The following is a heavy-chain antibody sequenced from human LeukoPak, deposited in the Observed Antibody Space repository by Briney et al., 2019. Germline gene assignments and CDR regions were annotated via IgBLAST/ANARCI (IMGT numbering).Heavy chain of an antibody. CDR3: ASLRTETVRGTVGYY. CDR2: IYYSGST. Sequence: SETLSLTCIVSGGSISSSSFYWGWIRQPPGKGLEWIGSIYYSGSTYYNPSLKSRVTISVDTSKNQFSLKLSSVTAADTAVYYCASLRTETVRGTVGYYWGQGTLVTVSS. D-gene: IGHD4-23*01. V-gene: IGHV4-39*01. J-gene: IGHJ4*02. CDR1: GGSISSSSFY.